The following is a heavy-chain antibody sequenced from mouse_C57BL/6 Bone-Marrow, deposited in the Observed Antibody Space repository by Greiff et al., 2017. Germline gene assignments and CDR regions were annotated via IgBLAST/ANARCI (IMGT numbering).Heavy chain of an antibody. CDR3: ASHCDYDYAMDF. J-gene: IGHJ4*01. CDR1: GFTFSDYY. V-gene: IGHV5-12*01. Sequence: EVNLVESGGGLVQPGGSLKLSCAASGFTFSDYYMYWVRQTPEKRLEWVAYISNGGGSTYYPDTVQGRFTISRDNAKNTLYLQMIRLKSEDTVIYCCASHCDYDYAMDFWGQGTSVTVSS. D-gene: IGHD2-4*01. CDR2: ISNGGGST.